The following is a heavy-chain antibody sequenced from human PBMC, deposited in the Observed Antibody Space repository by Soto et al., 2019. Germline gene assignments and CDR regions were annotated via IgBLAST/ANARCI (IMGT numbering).Heavy chain of an antibody. CDR2: ISYDGSNK. CDR1: GFTFSSYA. V-gene: IGHV3-30-3*01. Sequence: GGSLRLSCAASGFTFSSYAMHWVRQAPGKGLEWVAVISYDGSNKYYADSVKGRFTISRDNSKNTLYLQMNSLRAEDTAVYYCARASGYTSEIYYYYGMDVWGQGTTVTVS. CDR3: ARASGYTSEIYYYYGMDV. D-gene: IGHD6-25*01. J-gene: IGHJ6*02.